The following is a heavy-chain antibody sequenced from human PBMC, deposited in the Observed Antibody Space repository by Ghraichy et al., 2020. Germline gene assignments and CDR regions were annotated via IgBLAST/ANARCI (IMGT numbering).Heavy chain of an antibody. Sequence: LSLTCAASGFTFSRYWMSWVRQTPGKGLEWVANIRQDADEIYYGDSMKGRFTISRDNAKNSLYLQMDSLGAEDTAVYYCARVGCIGGSCNPPHYLDHWGQGTLV. D-gene: IGHD2-15*01. V-gene: IGHV3-7*01. CDR2: IRQDADEI. J-gene: IGHJ4*02. CDR3: ARVGCIGGSCNPPHYLDH. CDR1: GFTFSRYW.